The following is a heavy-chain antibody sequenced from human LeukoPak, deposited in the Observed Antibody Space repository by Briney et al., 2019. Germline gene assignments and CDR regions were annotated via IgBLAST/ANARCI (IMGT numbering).Heavy chain of an antibody. CDR1: GFTFNTYW. J-gene: IGHJ5*02. Sequence: PGGSLRLSCVASGFTFNTYWMTWVRQAPGKGLEWVANIKEDGTLSYYVDSVKGRFTISRDNAKNSVFQQLNSLRAEDTAVYYCATEGTDGRGSFGWFDAWGQGTLVTVSS. D-gene: IGHD3-10*01. CDR2: IKEDGTLS. CDR3: ATEGTDGRGSFGWFDA. V-gene: IGHV3-7*01.